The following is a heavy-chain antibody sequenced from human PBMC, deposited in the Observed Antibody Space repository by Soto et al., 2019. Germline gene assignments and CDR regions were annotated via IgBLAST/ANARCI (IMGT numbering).Heavy chain of an antibody. CDR2: ISYDGSNK. V-gene: IGHV3-30*18. Sequence: GGSLRLSCAASGFTFSSYGMHWVRQAPGKGLEWVAVISYDGSNKYYADSVKGRFTISRDNSKNTLYLQMNSLRAEDTAVYYCAKDQGGSYLFHDYWGQGTLVTVSS. D-gene: IGHD1-26*01. CDR1: GFTFSSYG. CDR3: AKDQGGSYLFHDY. J-gene: IGHJ4*02.